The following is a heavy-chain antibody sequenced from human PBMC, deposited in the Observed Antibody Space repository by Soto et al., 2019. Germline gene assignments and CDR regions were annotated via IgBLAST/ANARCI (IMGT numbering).Heavy chain of an antibody. CDR3: ARGPRQKLWFPNVY. CDR1: WYSLNDYY. Sequence: QVQLVQSASEVQKPGTSVKVSCKASWYSLNDYYIHWVRQAPGQGPEWMGWISPSSGGTHYAPKFEGRVTLTRDTSISTDYMDLSTLRSEETDVYYCARGPRQKLWFPNVYWGQGTLVTGSS. CDR2: ISPSSGGT. D-gene: IGHD3-10*01. V-gene: IGHV1-2*02. J-gene: IGHJ4*02.